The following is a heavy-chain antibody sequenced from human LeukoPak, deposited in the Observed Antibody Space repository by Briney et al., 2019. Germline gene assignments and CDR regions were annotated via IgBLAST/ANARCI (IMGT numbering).Heavy chain of an antibody. J-gene: IGHJ4*02. CDR3: ARVATTWIQLWFFDY. Sequence: PGRSLRLSCAASGFTFSSYAMHWVRQAPGKGLEWVVVISYDGSNKYYADSVKGRFTISRDNSKNTLYLQMNSLRAEDTAVYYCARVATTWIQLWFFDYWGQGTLVTVSS. D-gene: IGHD5-18*01. V-gene: IGHV3-30-3*01. CDR2: ISYDGSNK. CDR1: GFTFSSYA.